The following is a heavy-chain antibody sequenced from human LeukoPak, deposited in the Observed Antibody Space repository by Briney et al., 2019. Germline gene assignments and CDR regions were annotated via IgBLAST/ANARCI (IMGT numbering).Heavy chain of an antibody. V-gene: IGHV4-59*01. D-gene: IGHD3-10*01. CDR1: GGSISSYY. CDR3: ARERITMVRGIYYYYMDV. CDR2: IYYSGST. J-gene: IGHJ6*03. Sequence: PSGTLSLTCTVSGGSISSYYWSWIRQPPGKGLEWIGYIYYSGSTNYNPSLKSRVTISVDTSKNQFSLKLSSVTAADTAVYYCARERITMVRGIYYYYMDVWGKGTTVTISS.